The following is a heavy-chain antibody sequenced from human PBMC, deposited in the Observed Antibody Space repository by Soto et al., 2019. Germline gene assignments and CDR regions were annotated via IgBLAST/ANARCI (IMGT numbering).Heavy chain of an antibody. J-gene: IGHJ6*02. D-gene: IGHD6-19*01. CDR2: IYTSASI. Sequence: TLSLTCSVSGADINTYSWTWIRQPAGKGLEWIGRIYTSASINYNPSLKGRVTLSVDTSTNQVSLRLASVTAADTAIYYCARDREAGYNFYYGMDVWGQGTTVTVSS. CDR1: GADINTYS. CDR3: ARDREAGYNFYYGMDV. V-gene: IGHV4-4*07.